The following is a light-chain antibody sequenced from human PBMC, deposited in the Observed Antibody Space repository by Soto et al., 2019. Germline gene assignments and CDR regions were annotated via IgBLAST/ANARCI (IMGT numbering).Light chain of an antibody. CDR2: DAS. J-gene: IGKJ5*01. CDR1: QSISSW. CDR3: QQYNSYSST. Sequence: IQMTQSPSTLSASVVDRVAITCRASQSISSWLAWYQQKPGKAPKLLIYDASSLESGVPSRFSGSGSGTEFTLTISSLQPDDFATYYCQQYNSYSSTFGQGTRLEIK. V-gene: IGKV1-5*01.